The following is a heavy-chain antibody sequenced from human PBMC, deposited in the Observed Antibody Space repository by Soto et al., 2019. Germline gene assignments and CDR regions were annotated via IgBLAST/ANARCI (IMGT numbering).Heavy chain of an antibody. V-gene: IGHV3-23*01. Sequence: GGSLRLSCAASGFTFSSYAMSWVRQAPGKGLEWVSDFSGSGGSTYYADSVKGRFTISRDNSKNTLYLQMNSLRAEDTAVYYCAKPLASQLLRYFDWFDRGSFFDIWGQGTMVTVSS. J-gene: IGHJ3*02. CDR2: FSGSGGST. CDR3: AKPLASQLLRYFDWFDRGSFFDI. CDR1: GFTFSSYA. D-gene: IGHD3-9*01.